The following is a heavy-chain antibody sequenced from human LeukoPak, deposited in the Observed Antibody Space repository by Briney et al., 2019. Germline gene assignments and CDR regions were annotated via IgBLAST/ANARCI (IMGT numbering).Heavy chain of an antibody. CDR3: ARGGVVVAALGFDP. D-gene: IGHD2-15*01. Sequence: GGSLRLSCAVSGFTFTDTYMTWIRQAPGKGLESLSYISPSGTDIYYADSVKGRFTISRDNAKNSLYLQMNSLRAEGTAVYYCARGGVVVAALGFDPWGQGTLVTVSS. CDR2: ISPSGTDI. CDR1: GFTFTDTY. J-gene: IGHJ5*02. V-gene: IGHV3-11*04.